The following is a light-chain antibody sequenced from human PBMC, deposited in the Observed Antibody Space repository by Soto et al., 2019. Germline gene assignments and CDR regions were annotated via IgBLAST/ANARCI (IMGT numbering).Light chain of an antibody. J-gene: IGKJ5*01. CDR1: QSISTL. Sequence: ITQSPSRLASGKKDRDSTTLRDRQSISTLLAWYQKKQRKDXKXXXYLASTLESGVHARFRGSGSENEFNLKICCLEPEDFAIYYSQVRKTWRIPFGEGTRL. V-gene: IGKV1-5*03. CDR3: QVRKTWRIP. CDR2: LAS.